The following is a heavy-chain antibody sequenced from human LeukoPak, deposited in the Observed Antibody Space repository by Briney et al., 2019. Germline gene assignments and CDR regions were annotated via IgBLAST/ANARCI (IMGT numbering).Heavy chain of an antibody. J-gene: IGHJ4*02. CDR2: INPNSGGT. D-gene: IGHD2-15*01. CDR3: ARDIVTERGYCSGGSCYFDY. CDR1: GYTFTDYF. V-gene: IGHV1-2*02. Sequence: ASVKVTCKASGYTFTDYFVHWVRQAPGQGLEWMGWINPNSGGTNYAQKFQGRVTMTRVTSISTAFMELSRLRSDDTAVYYCARDIVTERGYCSGGSCYFDYWGQGTLVTVSS.